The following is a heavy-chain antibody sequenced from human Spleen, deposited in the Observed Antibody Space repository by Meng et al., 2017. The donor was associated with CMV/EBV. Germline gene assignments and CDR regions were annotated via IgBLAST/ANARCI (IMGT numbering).Heavy chain of an antibody. CDR2: INPNNNDA. J-gene: IGHJ4*02. D-gene: IGHD2-8*01. CDR1: GYTLTNYH. Sequence: ASVKVSCKASGYTLTNYHIHWMRQAPGQGLEWMGWINPNNNDANYAQKFQARVTMTRDTSINTAYMELGGLRSDDTAVFYCARERGLGYWTNGVCHFNYWGQGTLVTVSS. V-gene: IGHV1-2*02. CDR3: ARERGLGYWTNGVCHFNY.